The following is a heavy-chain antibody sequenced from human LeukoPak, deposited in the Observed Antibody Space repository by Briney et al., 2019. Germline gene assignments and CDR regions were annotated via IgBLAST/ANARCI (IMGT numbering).Heavy chain of an antibody. V-gene: IGHV1-46*01. CDR2: INPSSGSI. CDR3: ASYSDSSGYYGYFHH. Sequence: ASVNVSCKASGYTFTSYYIHWVRQAPGQGLECMGLINPSSGSISYAQKFQGRVTMTRDTSTSTVYMELSSLRSEDTAVYYCASYSDSSGYYGYFHHWGQGTLVTVSS. CDR1: GYTFTSYY. D-gene: IGHD3-22*01. J-gene: IGHJ1*01.